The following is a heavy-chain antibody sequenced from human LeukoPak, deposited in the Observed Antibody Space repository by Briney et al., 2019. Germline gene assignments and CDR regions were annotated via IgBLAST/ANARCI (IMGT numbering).Heavy chain of an antibody. CDR3: ARGRVLDSSGWPAHPDQYYFDY. CDR2: INHSGST. J-gene: IGHJ4*02. CDR1: GGSFSGYY. Sequence: PSETLSLTCAVYGGSFSGYYWSWIRQPPGKGLEWIGEINHSGSTNYNPSLKSRVTISVDTSKNQFSLKPSSVTAADTAVYYCARGRVLDSSGWPAHPDQYYFDYWGQGTLVTVSS. V-gene: IGHV4-34*01. D-gene: IGHD6-19*01.